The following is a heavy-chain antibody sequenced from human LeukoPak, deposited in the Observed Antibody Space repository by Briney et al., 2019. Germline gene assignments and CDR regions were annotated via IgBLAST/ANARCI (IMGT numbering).Heavy chain of an antibody. CDR1: GGSISSSSYY. J-gene: IGHJ1*01. V-gene: IGHV4-39*01. CDR3: ARHSRPKYFQH. Sequence: NASETLSLTCTVSGGSISSSSYYWGWIRQPPGKGLEWIGSIYYSGSTYYNPSLKSRVTISVDTSKNQFSLKLSSVTAADTAVYYCARHSRPKYFQHWGQGTLVTVSS. CDR2: IYYSGST.